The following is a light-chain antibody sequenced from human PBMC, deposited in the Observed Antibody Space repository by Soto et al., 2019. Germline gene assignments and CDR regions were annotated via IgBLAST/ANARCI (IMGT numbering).Light chain of an antibody. CDR2: GSA. Sequence: EIVLTQSPGILSLSPGERATLSCRASQSVSGNYLAWYQQKPGQSPRLLIYGSADRATGIPDRFSGSGSGTDFTLNISRVEHEDFAVYYCQQYGSSPPYTFGQGTKVEIK. CDR3: QQYGSSPPYT. J-gene: IGKJ2*01. V-gene: IGKV3-20*01. CDR1: QSVSGNY.